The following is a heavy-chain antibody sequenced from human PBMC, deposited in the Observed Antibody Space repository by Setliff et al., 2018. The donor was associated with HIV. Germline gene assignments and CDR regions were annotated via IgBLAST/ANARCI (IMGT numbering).Heavy chain of an antibody. D-gene: IGHD3-22*01. Sequence: GSLRLSCAASGFTFDDYAMHWVRQATGKGLEWVSGIGPSGDTYYPGSVKGRFTISRENAKNSLYLQMNNLRAGDTAVYYCARALYYYDTTPALSSAFDIWGQGTMVTVSS. CDR3: ARALYYYDTTPALSSAFDI. J-gene: IGHJ3*02. CDR2: IGPSGDT. V-gene: IGHV3-13*01. CDR1: GFTFDDYA.